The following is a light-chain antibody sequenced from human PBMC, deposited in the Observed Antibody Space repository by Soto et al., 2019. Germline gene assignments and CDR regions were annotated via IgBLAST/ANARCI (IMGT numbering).Light chain of an antibody. CDR3: QACDSSTPGV. CDR2: QDT. V-gene: IGLV3-1*01. CDR1: KLGDKY. J-gene: IGLJ2*01. Sequence: SYELTQPPSVSVSPGQTASITCSGDKLGDKYACWYQQKPGQSPVLVIYQDTKRPSGIPERISGSNSGNTATLTISGTQAMAEADYYCQACDSSTPGVFGGGTKLTVL.